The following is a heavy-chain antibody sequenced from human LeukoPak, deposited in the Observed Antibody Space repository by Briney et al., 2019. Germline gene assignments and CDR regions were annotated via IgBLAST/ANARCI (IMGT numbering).Heavy chain of an antibody. CDR3: ARDPATMIYNAFDI. J-gene: IGHJ3*02. CDR2: INHSGST. D-gene: IGHD2-8*01. CDR1: GGSFSGYY. V-gene: IGHV4-34*01. Sequence: PSETLSLTCAVYGGSFSGYYWSWIRQPPGKGLEWIGEINHSGSTNYNPSLKSRVTISVDTSKNQFSLKLSSVTAADTAVYYCARDPATMIYNAFDIWGQGTMVTVSS.